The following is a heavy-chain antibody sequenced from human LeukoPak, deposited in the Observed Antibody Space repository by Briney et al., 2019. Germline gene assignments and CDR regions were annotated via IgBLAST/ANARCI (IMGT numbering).Heavy chain of an antibody. V-gene: IGHV4-39*07. J-gene: IGHJ6*03. CDR2: ISYTGST. CDR1: GGSISSSSFY. Sequence: SETLSLTCSVSGGSISSSSFYWGWIRQPPGKGLEWIGSISYTGSTYYNPSLKSRVTISVDTSKNQFSLKLSSVTAADTAVYYCTRGSIAYSYMDVWGKGTTVTISS. D-gene: IGHD3-22*01. CDR3: TRGSIAYSYMDV.